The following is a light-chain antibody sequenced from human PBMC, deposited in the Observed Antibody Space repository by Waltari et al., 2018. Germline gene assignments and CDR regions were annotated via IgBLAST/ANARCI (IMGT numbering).Light chain of an antibody. Sequence: IVLTQSPGTLSLSPGERATLSCRASQSVSSRYLAWYQQKPGQAPRVVIYRASGRATGIPDRFSGSWSGTDFTLTISRLEPEDFAMYYCQEFGSSPTVTFGQGTRLEIK. CDR1: QSVSSRY. CDR2: RAS. J-gene: IGKJ5*01. CDR3: QEFGSSPTVT. V-gene: IGKV3-20*01.